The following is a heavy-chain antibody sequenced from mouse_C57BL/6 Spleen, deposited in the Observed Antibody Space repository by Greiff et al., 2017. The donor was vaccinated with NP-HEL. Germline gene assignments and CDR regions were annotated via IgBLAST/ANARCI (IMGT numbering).Heavy chain of an antibody. V-gene: IGHV1-52*01. J-gene: IGHJ2*01. CDR1: GYTFTSYW. CDR3: ARSDSSGPFDY. Sequence: VQLQQPGAELVRPGSSVKLSCKASGYTFTSYWMHWVKQRPIQGLEWIGNIDPSDSETHYNQKFKDKATLTVDKSSSTAYMQLSSLTSEDSAVYYCARSDSSGPFDYWGQGTTLTVSS. CDR2: IDPSDSET. D-gene: IGHD3-2*02.